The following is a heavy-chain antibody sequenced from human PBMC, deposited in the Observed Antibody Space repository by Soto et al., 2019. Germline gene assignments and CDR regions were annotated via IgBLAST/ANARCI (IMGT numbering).Heavy chain of an antibody. Sequence: PSETLSLTCAVSGYSISSSNWWGWIRQPPGKGLEWIGYIYYSGSTYYNPSLKSRVTMSVDTSKNQFSLKLSSVTAVDTAVYYCARTNGSSGYYFPYFDYWGQGTLVTVSS. CDR1: GYSISSSNW. CDR3: ARTNGSSGYYFPYFDY. CDR2: IYYSGST. V-gene: IGHV4-28*01. J-gene: IGHJ4*02. D-gene: IGHD3-22*01.